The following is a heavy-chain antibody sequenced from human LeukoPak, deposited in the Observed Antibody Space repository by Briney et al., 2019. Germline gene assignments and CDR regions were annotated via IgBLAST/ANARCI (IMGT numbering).Heavy chain of an antibody. D-gene: IGHD6-13*01. CDR1: GGTFSSYA. Sequence: SVKVSCKASGGTFSSYAISWVRQAPGQGLEWMGGIIPIFGTANCAQKFQGRVTITADESTSTAYMELSSLRSEDTAVYYCTSKGSSSWLYYFDYWGQGTLVTVSS. CDR2: IIPIFGTA. CDR3: TSKGSSSWLYYFDY. J-gene: IGHJ4*02. V-gene: IGHV1-69*13.